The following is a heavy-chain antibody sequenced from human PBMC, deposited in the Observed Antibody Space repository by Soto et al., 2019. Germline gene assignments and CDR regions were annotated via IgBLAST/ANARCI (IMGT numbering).Heavy chain of an antibody. Sequence: QVQLLESGGGVVQPGRSLRLSCAASGFTFSSFAMHWVRQAPGKGLEWLASISSDGTNKYYVDSVKGRFTISRDNSKNTLYLQMNSLRAEDTAVYYCARVTPSWGAGGYWGQGTLVTVSS. V-gene: IGHV3-30-3*01. D-gene: IGHD7-27*01. CDR2: ISSDGTNK. J-gene: IGHJ4*02. CDR1: GFTFSSFA. CDR3: ARVTPSWGAGGY.